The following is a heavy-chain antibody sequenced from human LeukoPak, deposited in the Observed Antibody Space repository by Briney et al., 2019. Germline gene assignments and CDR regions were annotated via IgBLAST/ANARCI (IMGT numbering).Heavy chain of an antibody. Sequence: ASVKVSCKASGYTFTDNYIHWVRQAPGQGLEWTGWINPLSGGPMYAQKFQGRVTMTRDTSLSTANIELNGLKSDDTAIYYCAREGIKIFGGWAPFDPWGQGTLVTVS. V-gene: IGHV1-2*02. CDR2: INPLSGGP. D-gene: IGHD3-3*01. CDR3: AREGIKIFGGWAPFDP. CDR1: GYTFTDNY. J-gene: IGHJ5*02.